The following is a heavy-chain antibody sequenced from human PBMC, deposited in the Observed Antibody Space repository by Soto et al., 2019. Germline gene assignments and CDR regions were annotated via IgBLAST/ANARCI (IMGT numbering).Heavy chain of an antibody. J-gene: IGHJ4*02. D-gene: IGHD6-19*01. V-gene: IGHV3-23*01. CDR3: GKSVSSVVGNAAPIVY. CDR1: GFTFSNYA. CDR2: ISGRGDKA. Sequence: EVQLLESGGGLVQPGGSLRLSCAASGFTFSNYAMSWVRQTPGKGLEWVSVISGRGDKAYFADSVKGRFTISRDDSRNTVYLQMTSLRVDDTAVYYCGKSVSSVVGNAAPIVYWGQGTLVTVSS.